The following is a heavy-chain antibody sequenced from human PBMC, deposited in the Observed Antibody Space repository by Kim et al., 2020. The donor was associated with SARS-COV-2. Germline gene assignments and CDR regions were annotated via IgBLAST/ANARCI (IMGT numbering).Heavy chain of an antibody. CDR1: GYTFTSYG. CDR2: ISAYNGNT. V-gene: IGHV1-18*04. Sequence: ASVKVSCKASGYTFTSYGISWVRQAPGQGLEWMGWISAYNGNTNYAQKLQGRVTITTDTSTSTAYMELRSLRSDDTAVYYCARDIVVVPAAILDYYYGMDVWGQGTTVTVSS. D-gene: IGHD2-2*02. J-gene: IGHJ6*02. CDR3: ARDIVVVPAAILDYYYGMDV.